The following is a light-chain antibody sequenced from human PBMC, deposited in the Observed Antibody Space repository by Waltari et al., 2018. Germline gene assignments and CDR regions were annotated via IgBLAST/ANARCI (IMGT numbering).Light chain of an antibody. CDR3: QHYVRLPAT. CDR2: GAS. CDR1: QSVSRS. J-gene: IGKJ1*01. V-gene: IGKV3-20*01. Sequence: EIVLTQSQGTLSLSPGERAPLSCRASQSVSRSLAWYQQKPGQAPRLLIYGASNRAAGIPDRFSGSGSGTDFSLTISRLEPEDFAVYYCQHYVRLPATFGQGTKVEI.